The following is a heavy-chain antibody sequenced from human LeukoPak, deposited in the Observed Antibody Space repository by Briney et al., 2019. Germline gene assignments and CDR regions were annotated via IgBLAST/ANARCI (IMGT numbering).Heavy chain of an antibody. V-gene: IGHV7-4-1*02. D-gene: IGHD1-1*01. CDR3: ARSAPTNYFDY. CDR2: INTITGNP. J-gene: IGHJ4*02. CDR1: GYTFTSYA. Sequence: ASVKVSCKASGYTFTSYAMNWVRQAPGQGLEWMGWINTITGNPTYAQGFTGRFVFSLDTSVSTAYLQISSLRAEDTAVYYYARSAPTNYFDYWGQGTLVTVSS.